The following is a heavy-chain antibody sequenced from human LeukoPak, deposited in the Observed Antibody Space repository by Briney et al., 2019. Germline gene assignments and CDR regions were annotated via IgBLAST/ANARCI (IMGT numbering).Heavy chain of an antibody. D-gene: IGHD5-18*01. CDR2: INSDGSST. CDR1: GFTFSGYW. CDR3: ARGGTYSSGLPGS. J-gene: IGHJ5*02. Sequence: QLGGSLRLSCAASGFTFSGYWMHWVRQAPGKGLVWVSRINSDGSSTNYADSVKGRFTISRDNAKNTLYLQMNTLRAEDTAVYYCARGGTYSSGLPGSWGQGTLVTVSS. V-gene: IGHV3-74*01.